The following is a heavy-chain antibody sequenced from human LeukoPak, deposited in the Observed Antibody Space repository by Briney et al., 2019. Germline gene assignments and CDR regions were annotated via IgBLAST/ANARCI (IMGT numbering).Heavy chain of an antibody. CDR2: ISYDGSNK. CDR1: GFTFSSYA. J-gene: IGHJ4*02. Sequence: QPGRSLILSCAASGFTFSSYAMHWVRQAPGKGLEWVAVISYDGSNKYYADSVKGRFTISRDNSKNTLYLQMNSLRAEDTAVYYCARVATSDYWGQGTLVTVSS. CDR3: ARVATSDY. V-gene: IGHV3-30*01. D-gene: IGHD5-12*01.